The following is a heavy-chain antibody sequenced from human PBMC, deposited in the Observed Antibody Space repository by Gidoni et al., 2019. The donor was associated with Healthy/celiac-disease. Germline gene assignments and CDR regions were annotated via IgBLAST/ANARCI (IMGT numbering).Heavy chain of an antibody. J-gene: IGHJ6*02. V-gene: IGHV3-30*18. CDR1: GFTFSRYG. CDR3: AKGGAAAAYYYYGMDV. CDR2: ISYDGSNK. Sequence: QVQLVESGGGVVQPGRSLRLSCAASGFTFSRYGMHWVRQAPGKGLEWVAVISYDGSNKYYADSVKGRFTISRDNSKNTLYLQMNSLRAEDTAVYYCAKGGAAAAYYYYGMDVWGQGTTVTVSS. D-gene: IGHD6-13*01.